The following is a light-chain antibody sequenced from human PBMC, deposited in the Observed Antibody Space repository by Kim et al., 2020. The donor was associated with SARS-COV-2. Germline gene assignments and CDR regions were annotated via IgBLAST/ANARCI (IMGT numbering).Light chain of an antibody. J-gene: IGKJ4*01. CDR1: QGIGNY. CDR2: AAS. V-gene: IGKV1-16*02. Sequence: DIQMTQSPSSLSASVGDRVTITCRASQGIGNYLAWIQQKPGKAPKSLIYAASSLQSGVPSKFSGSGSGTFFTLTISSLQPEDCATYYCQQYDLYPLTVGGGSKVDIK. CDR3: QQYDLYPLT.